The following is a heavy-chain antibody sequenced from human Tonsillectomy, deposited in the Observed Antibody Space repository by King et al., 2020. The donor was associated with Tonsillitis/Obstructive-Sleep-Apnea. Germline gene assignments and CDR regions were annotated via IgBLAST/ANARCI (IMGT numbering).Heavy chain of an antibody. Sequence: QLVQSGAEVKTPGASVKVSCKASGYTFTRYYIHWVRQARGQGLEWMGIINPSDGITTYAQKFQGRVTMTTHTSATTVYLELCSLRSEDTAVYYCARDDVVGRYIDSWGQGTLVTVSS. V-gene: IGHV1-46*01. CDR3: ARDDVVGRYIDS. J-gene: IGHJ4*02. CDR1: GYTFTRYY. CDR2: INPSDGIT. D-gene: IGHD1-14*01.